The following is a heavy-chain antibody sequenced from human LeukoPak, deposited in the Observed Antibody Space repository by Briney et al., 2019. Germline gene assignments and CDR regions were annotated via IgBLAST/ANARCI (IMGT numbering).Heavy chain of an antibody. V-gene: IGHV3-74*01. CDR1: GFTFSNYW. CDR3: ARGPTRDGGYGADY. J-gene: IGHJ4*02. CDR2: INRDGSYT. D-gene: IGHD5-12*01. Sequence: GWSLKLSCAASGFTFSNYWMHWVRPAPGKGRAWVARINRDGSYTSYADYVKGRLTISRDNAKKTLYVHMSSLRAEDTAVYYCARGPTRDGGYGADYWGQGTLVTVSS.